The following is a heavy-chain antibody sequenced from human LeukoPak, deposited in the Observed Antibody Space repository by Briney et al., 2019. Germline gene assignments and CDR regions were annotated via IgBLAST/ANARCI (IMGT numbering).Heavy chain of an antibody. D-gene: IGHD2-2*01. Sequence: ASVKVSCKASGYTFAAYGISWVRQAPGQGLEWMGWISGYNGNTSYTQNLQGRVTITTDTSTNTIYMELKTLTSDDTAVYYCAREDIVLVPTTMRGGAFDCWGQGTLVTVSS. J-gene: IGHJ4*02. CDR1: GYTFAAYG. V-gene: IGHV1-18*01. CDR3: AREDIVLVPTTMRGGAFDC. CDR2: ISGYNGNT.